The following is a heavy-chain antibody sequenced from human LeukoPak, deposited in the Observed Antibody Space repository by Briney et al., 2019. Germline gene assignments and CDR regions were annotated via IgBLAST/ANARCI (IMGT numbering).Heavy chain of an antibody. V-gene: IGHV1-18*01. CDR2: ISAYIGNT. D-gene: IGHD2-2*01. CDR1: GYIFTTYG. J-gene: IGHJ4*02. CDR3: ARAWDCSSTTCYVYFDY. Sequence: ASVKVSCKTSGYIFTTYGISWVRQAPGQGLEWMGWISAYIGNTNYAQKLQGRVTTTTDTSTNTAYMELRSLTSDDTAVYYCARAWDCSSTTCYVYFDYWGQGSLVTVSS.